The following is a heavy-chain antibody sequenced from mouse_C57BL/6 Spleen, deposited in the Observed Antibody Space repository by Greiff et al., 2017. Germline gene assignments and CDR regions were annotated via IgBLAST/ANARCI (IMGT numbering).Heavy chain of an antibody. Sequence: QLQQSGPELVKPGASVKISCKASGYAFSSSWMNWVKQRPGKGLEWIGRIYPGDGDTNYNGKFKGKATLTADTSSSTAYMQLSSLTSEDSAVYFCARSTSRAMDYWGQGTSVTVSS. V-gene: IGHV1-82*01. CDR3: ARSTSRAMDY. CDR2: IYPGDGDT. D-gene: IGHD1-1*01. J-gene: IGHJ4*01. CDR1: GYAFSSSW.